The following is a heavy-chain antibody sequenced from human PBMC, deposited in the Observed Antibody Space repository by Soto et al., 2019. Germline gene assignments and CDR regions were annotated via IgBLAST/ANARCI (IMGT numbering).Heavy chain of an antibody. V-gene: IGHV3-30*18. J-gene: IGHJ4*02. CDR3: AKDLGTTCDLFLLLDY. CDR2: ISYDGSNK. D-gene: IGHD1-7*01. CDR1: GFTLSSYG. Sequence: GGSLRLSCAASGFTLSSYGMHWVRQAPGKGLEWVAVISYDGSNKYYADSVKGRFTISRDNSKNTLYLQMNSLRAEDTAVYYCAKDLGTTCDLFLLLDYWGQGTXVTVSS.